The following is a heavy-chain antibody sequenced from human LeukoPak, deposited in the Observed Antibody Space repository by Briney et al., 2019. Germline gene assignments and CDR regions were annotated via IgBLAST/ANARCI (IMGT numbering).Heavy chain of an antibody. CDR1: GYTFTGYY. V-gene: IGHV1-2*02. Sequence: ASVKVSCKASGYTFTGYYMHWVRQAPGQGLEWMGWINPNSGGTNYAQKFQGRVTMTRDTSISTAYMELSRLRSDDTAVYYCARWSYYGSGSYSDYWGQGTLVTVSS. CDR2: INPNSGGT. J-gene: IGHJ4*02. D-gene: IGHD3-10*01. CDR3: ARWSYYGSGSYSDY.